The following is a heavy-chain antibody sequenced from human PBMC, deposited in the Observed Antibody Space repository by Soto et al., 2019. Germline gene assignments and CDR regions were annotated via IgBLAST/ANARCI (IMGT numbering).Heavy chain of an antibody. CDR2: ISGSGGST. D-gene: IGHD3-3*01. Sequence: GGSLRLSCAASGFTFSSYAMSWVRQAPGKGLEWVSAISGSGGSTYYADSVKGRFTISRDNSKNTLYLQMNSLRAEDTAVYYCAKKSDYDFWSFNWFDPWGQGTLVTV. J-gene: IGHJ5*02. CDR3: AKKSDYDFWSFNWFDP. CDR1: GFTFSSYA. V-gene: IGHV3-23*01.